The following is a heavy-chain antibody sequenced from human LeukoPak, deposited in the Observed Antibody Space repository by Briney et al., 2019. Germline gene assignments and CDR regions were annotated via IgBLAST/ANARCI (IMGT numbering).Heavy chain of an antibody. CDR1: GFTFSTSW. CDR2: INVDGSRT. V-gene: IGHV3-74*01. CDR3: RHGNSSGDY. Sequence: GSLRLSCIASGFTFSTSWMNWVRQPPGKGLVWVSRINVDGSRTVYADSVKGRFTISRDNAKNALYLQMNSLRAEDTAVYYCRHGNSSGDYWGQGTLVTVSS. J-gene: IGHJ4*02. D-gene: IGHD6-6*01.